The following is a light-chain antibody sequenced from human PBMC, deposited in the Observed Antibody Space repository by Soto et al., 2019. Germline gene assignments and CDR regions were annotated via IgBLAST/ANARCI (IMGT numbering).Light chain of an antibody. CDR3: QTWGTGIQV. CDR2: INSVGSH. CDR1: SGHSNYA. Sequence: QSVLTQSPSASASLGASVKLTCTLSSGHSNYAIAWHQQQPEKGPRYLMKINSVGSHTKGDGIPDRFSGSSSGAERYLTISSLQSEDEADYYCQTWGTGIQVFGGGTKLTVL. J-gene: IGLJ3*02. V-gene: IGLV4-69*01.